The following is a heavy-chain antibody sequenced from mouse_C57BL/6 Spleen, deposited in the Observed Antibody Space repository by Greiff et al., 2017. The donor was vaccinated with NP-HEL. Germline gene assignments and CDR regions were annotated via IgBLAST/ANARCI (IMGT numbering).Heavy chain of an antibody. CDR3: GGGPIYYDYDEGYFDV. J-gene: IGHJ1*03. V-gene: IGHV1-53*01. CDR2: INPSNGGT. Sequence: QVQLQQPGTELVKPGASVKLSCKASGYTFTSYWMHWVKQRPGQGLEWIGNINPSNGGTNYNEKFKSKATLTVDKSSSTAYMQLSSLTSEDSAVYYCGGGPIYYDYDEGYFDVWGTGTTVTVSS. D-gene: IGHD2-4*01. CDR1: GYTFTSYW.